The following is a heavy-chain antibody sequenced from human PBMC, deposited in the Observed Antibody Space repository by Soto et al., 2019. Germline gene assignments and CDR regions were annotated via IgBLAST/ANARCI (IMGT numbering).Heavy chain of an antibody. CDR3: ARRYCSSTSCYSDYYYGMDV. V-gene: IGHV1-69*01. D-gene: IGHD2-2*01. J-gene: IGHJ6*02. CDR1: GGTFRSYA. Sequence: QVKLLQSGAEVKKPGSSVKVSCKASGGTFRSYAISWGRQAPGQGLEWRGGFIPIFGTANYAQKFQGRVTITADESTSTAYMELSSLRSEDTAVYYCARRYCSSTSCYSDYYYGMDVWGQGTTVTVSS. CDR2: FIPIFGTA.